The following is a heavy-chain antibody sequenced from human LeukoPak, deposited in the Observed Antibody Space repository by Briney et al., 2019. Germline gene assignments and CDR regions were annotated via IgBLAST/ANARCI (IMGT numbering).Heavy chain of an antibody. Sequence: SETLSLTCNVSGGSISSYYWSWIRQPPGKGLEWIGYIYYSGSTNYNPSLKSRVTISVDTSKNQFSLKLSSVTAADTAVYYCARYYYGSGSYHFVSFFDYWGQGTLVTVSS. CDR2: IYYSGST. J-gene: IGHJ4*02. CDR1: GGSISSYY. CDR3: ARYYYGSGSYHFVSFFDY. V-gene: IGHV4-59*01. D-gene: IGHD3-10*01.